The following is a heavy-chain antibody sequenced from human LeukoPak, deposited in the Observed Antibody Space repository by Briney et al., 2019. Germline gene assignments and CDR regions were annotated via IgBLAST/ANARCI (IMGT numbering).Heavy chain of an antibody. J-gene: IGHJ5*02. CDR2: MCGSAGCT. D-gene: IGHD3-10*01. V-gene: IGHV3-23*01. CDR3: ARDRPNYHENNGHYYQRDGDH. Sequence: GGSLRLSCAASGFTFNIYALSWVRLAPGKGLQWVASMCGSAGCTFYADSVKGRFTISRDNSKNTLYLQMNSLRAEDTAIYFCARDRPNYHENNGHYYQRDGDHWGQGTLVTVSS. CDR1: GFTFNIYA.